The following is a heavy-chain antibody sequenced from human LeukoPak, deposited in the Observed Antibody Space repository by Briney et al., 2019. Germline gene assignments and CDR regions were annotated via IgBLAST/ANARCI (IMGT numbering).Heavy chain of an antibody. CDR2: ISSSSSFI. V-gene: IGHV3-21*01. CDR1: GFTFSVYT. Sequence: GGSLRLSCAASGFTFSVYTMNWVRQAPGKGLEWVSSISSSSSFISYADSVKGRFTISRDDAKNSLYLQMNSLRAEDTAVYYCARADYYDSRGYLDYWGQGTLVTVSS. CDR3: ARADYYDSRGYLDY. D-gene: IGHD3-22*01. J-gene: IGHJ4*02.